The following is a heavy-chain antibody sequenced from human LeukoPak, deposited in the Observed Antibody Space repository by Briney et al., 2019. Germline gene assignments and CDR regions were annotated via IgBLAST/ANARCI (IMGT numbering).Heavy chain of an antibody. Sequence: PGGSLRLSCAASGFTFDDHGMSWVRQAPGKGLEWVSAISGSGGDTFYTDSVRGRFTISRDNSKNTLYLQMKGLRAEDTAVYYCVKDSVVVAGLVNYFDYWGQGTLVTVSS. D-gene: IGHD6-19*01. V-gene: IGHV3-23*01. J-gene: IGHJ4*02. CDR1: GFTFDDHG. CDR3: VKDSVVVAGLVNYFDY. CDR2: ISGSGGDT.